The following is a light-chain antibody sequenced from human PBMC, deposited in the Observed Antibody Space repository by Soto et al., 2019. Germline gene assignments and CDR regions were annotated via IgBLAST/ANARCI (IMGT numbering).Light chain of an antibody. CDR3: QKYNNGGPLT. CDR1: QGIISY. Sequence: IQLTQSPSSLSASVGDRVNITCRASQGIISYLAWYQQNPGKAPKLLIYAASTLQSGVPSRFSGSGSGTDFTLTINNLQPDDVATYYCQKYNNGGPLTFGGGTKVDIK. J-gene: IGKJ4*01. CDR2: AAS. V-gene: IGKV1-27*01.